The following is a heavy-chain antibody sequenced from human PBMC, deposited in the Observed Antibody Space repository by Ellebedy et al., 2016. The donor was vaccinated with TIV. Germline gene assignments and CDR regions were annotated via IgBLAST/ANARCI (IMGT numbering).Heavy chain of an antibody. CDR3: ASYDMLYYYGMDV. CDR1: GGSISSGGYS. V-gene: IGHV4-30-2*01. J-gene: IGHJ6*02. CDR2: IYHSGST. Sequence: SETLSLXXAVSGGSISSGGYSWSWIRQPPGKGLEWIGYIYHSGSTYYNPSLKSRVTISVDRSKNQFSLKLSSVTAADTAVYYCASYDMLYYYGMDVWGQGTTVTVSS. D-gene: IGHD3-9*01.